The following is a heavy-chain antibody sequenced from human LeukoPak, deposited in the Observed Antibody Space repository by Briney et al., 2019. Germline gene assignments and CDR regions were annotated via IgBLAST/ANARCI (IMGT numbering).Heavy chain of an antibody. Sequence: GGSLRLSCAASGFTVSSNYMSWVRQAPGKGLEWVSVIYSGGSAYYADSVKGRFTISRDNSKNTLYLQMNSLRAEDTAVYYCARGGIAVAGRPFDYWGQGTLVTVSS. CDR1: GFTVSSNY. CDR3: ARGGIAVAGRPFDY. J-gene: IGHJ4*02. CDR2: IYSGGSA. V-gene: IGHV3-53*01. D-gene: IGHD6-19*01.